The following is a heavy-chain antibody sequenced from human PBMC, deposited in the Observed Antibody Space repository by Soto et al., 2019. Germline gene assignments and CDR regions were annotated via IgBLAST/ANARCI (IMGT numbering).Heavy chain of an antibody. CDR3: VPGSSGTRGEDS. J-gene: IGHJ4*02. Sequence: GGSLRLSCVASGLTLSNHAMTWVRQAPGKGLEWVSSVSENGAVTYYADSVKGRFTISRDNSKNTLYLQLNNLRAEDTAVYYCVPGSSGTRGEDSWGPGALVTVSS. V-gene: IGHV3-23*01. CDR2: VSENGAVT. D-gene: IGHD3-10*01. CDR1: GLTLSNHA.